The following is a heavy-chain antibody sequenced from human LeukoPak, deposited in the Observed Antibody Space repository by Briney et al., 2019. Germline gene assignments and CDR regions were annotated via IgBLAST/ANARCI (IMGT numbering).Heavy chain of an antibody. Sequence: GGSLRLSCAASGFTVSSNYMSWVRQAPGKGLEWVAVIWYDGSKHYAESVKGRFSISRDNSKSTLYLQMNSLRAEDTAVYYCARARGVSTGYRPIDYWGQGTLVTVSS. CDR1: GFTVSSNY. J-gene: IGHJ4*02. D-gene: IGHD3-22*01. CDR2: IWYDGSK. CDR3: ARARGVSTGYRPIDY. V-gene: IGHV3-33*08.